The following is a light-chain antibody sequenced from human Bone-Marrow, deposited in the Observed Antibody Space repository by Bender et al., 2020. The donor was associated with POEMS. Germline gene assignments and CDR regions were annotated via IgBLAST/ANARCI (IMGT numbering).Light chain of an antibody. Sequence: QSVLTQPASVSGSPGQAVTISCTGTSEEVGAYGIVSWDQQYPGKPPKILIYDATKRPSGVSDRFSGSKSGNIASLTISGLQDEDEAEYYCCAFGRGSFYVFGTGTRVTVL. CDR1: SEEVGAYGI. V-gene: IGLV2-23*01. J-gene: IGLJ1*01. CDR2: DAT. CDR3: CAFGRGSFYV.